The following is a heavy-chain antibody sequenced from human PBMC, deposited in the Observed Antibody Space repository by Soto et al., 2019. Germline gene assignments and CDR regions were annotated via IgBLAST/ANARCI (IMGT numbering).Heavy chain of an antibody. Sequence: QVQLQQRGAGLLKPSETLSLTCGVYGGSFSGYYWSWIRHPPGKGLEWIGDINHSGSTNYNPSLKSRATISVDTSKNQFSLNLSSVTAADTAVYYCAREQLHGDYSDYWGQGTLVTVSS. J-gene: IGHJ4*02. D-gene: IGHD3-10*01. CDR2: INHSGST. V-gene: IGHV4-34*01. CDR1: GGSFSGYY. CDR3: AREQLHGDYSDY.